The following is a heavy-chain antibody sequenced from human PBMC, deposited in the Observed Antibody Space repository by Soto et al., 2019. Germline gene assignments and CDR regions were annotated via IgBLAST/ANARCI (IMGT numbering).Heavy chain of an antibody. CDR1: GGSISSSSYY. J-gene: IGHJ5*02. CDR3: AMALDFYYYDSSGPSERTNWFDP. V-gene: IGHV4-39*01. D-gene: IGHD3-22*01. CDR2: IYYSGST. Sequence: SETLSLTCTVSGGSISSSSYYWGWIRQPPGKGLEWIGSIYYSGSTYYNPSLKSRVTISVDTSKNQFSLKLSSVTAADTAVYYCAMALDFYYYDSSGPSERTNWFDPWGQGTLVTVSS.